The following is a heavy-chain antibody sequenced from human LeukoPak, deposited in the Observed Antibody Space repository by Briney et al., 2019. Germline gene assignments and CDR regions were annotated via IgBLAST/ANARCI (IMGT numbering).Heavy chain of an antibody. Sequence: GASVKVSCKASGGTFSSYAISWVRQAPGQGLEWMGGIIPIFGTANYAQKFQGRVTITADKSTSTAYMELSSLRSEDTAVYYCAEHVDTAKATLDYWGQGTLVTVSS. CDR2: IIPIFGTA. J-gene: IGHJ4*02. CDR1: GGTFSSYA. V-gene: IGHV1-69*06. CDR3: AEHVDTAKATLDY. D-gene: IGHD5-18*01.